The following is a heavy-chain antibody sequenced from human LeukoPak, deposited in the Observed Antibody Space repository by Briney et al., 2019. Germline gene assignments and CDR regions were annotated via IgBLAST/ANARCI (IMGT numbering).Heavy chain of an antibody. CDR2: INSDGSST. CDR3: ARAPWGYCSGGSCYSSYFDY. V-gene: IGHV3-74*01. CDR1: GFTFSSYW. J-gene: IGHJ4*02. D-gene: IGHD2-15*01. Sequence: PGGSLRLSCAASGFTFSSYWMHWVRHAPGKGLVWVSRINSDGSSTSYADPVKGRFTISRDNAKNTLYLQMNSLRAEDTAVYYCARAPWGYCSGGSCYSSYFDYWGQGTLVTVSS.